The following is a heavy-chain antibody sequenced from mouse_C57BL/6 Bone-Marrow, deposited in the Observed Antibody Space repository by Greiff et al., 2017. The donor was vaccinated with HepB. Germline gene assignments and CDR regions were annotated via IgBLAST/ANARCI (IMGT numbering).Heavy chain of an antibody. CDR2: IYPRDGST. V-gene: IGHV1-85*01. D-gene: IGHD2-4*01. CDR3: ARSGGYDYDGGYYFDY. CDR1: GYTFTSYD. J-gene: IGHJ2*01. Sequence: QVQLQQSGPELVKPGASVKLSCKASGYTFTSYDINWVKQRPGQGLEWIGWIYPRDGSTKNNEKFKGKATLTVDTSSSTAYMDLHSLTSEDSAVYFCARSGGYDYDGGYYFDYWGQGTTLTVSS.